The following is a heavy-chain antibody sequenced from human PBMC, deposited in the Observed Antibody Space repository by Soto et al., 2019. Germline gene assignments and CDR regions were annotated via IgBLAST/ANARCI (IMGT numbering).Heavy chain of an antibody. CDR3: VRELVLGLKSAFDM. CDR1: GFTFSSYG. J-gene: IGHJ3*02. Sequence: GGSLRLSCAASGFTFSSYGMHWVRQAPGKGLEWVAVISYDGSEKSYGDSVKGRFTISRDNAKNSLYLHMNSLRDEDTAVYFCVRELVLGLKSAFDMWGQGTLVTVSS. V-gene: IGHV3-30*03. CDR2: ISYDGSEK. D-gene: IGHD2-15*01.